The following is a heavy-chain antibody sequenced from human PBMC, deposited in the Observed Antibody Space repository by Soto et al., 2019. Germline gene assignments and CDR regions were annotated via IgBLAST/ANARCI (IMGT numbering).Heavy chain of an antibody. CDR1: GFTFSSYA. V-gene: IGHV3-30-3*01. CDR3: GRCSSTSCHLGADY. Sequence: QVQLVESGGGVVQPGRSLRLSCAASGFTFSSYALHWVRQAPGRGLEWVALISFDGNNKYYANSVKGRFTISRDNSKNTLYLQMSSLRAEDTAVYSCGRCSSTSCHLGADYWGQGTLVTVSS. CDR2: ISFDGNNK. D-gene: IGHD2-2*01. J-gene: IGHJ4*02.